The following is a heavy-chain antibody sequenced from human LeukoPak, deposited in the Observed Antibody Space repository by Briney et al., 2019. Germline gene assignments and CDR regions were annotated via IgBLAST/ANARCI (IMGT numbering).Heavy chain of an antibody. CDR2: IRYDGSHK. V-gene: IGHV3-30*02. D-gene: IGHD1-26*01. Sequence: PGVSLRLSCAASGFTFSNFGMHWVRQAPGKGLEWVTFIRYDGSHKYYADSVKGRFTISRDNSKNTLYLQMNSLRAEDTALYYCAKDVYSFGGSYLGVFDYWGQGTLVTVSS. J-gene: IGHJ4*02. CDR3: AKDVYSFGGSYLGVFDY. CDR1: GFTFSNFG.